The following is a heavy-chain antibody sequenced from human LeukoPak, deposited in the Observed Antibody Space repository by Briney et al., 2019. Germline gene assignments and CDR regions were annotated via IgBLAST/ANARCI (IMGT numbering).Heavy chain of an antibody. V-gene: IGHV1-69*05. J-gene: IGHJ6*03. CDR1: GGTFSSYA. D-gene: IGHD4-17*01. Sequence: SVKVSCKATGGTFSSYAISWVRQAPGQGLEWMGRIIPIFGTANYAQKFQGRVTITTDESTSTAYMELSSLRSEDTAVYYCARGRTTVEPPDYYYYYMDVWGKGTTVTVSS. CDR3: ARGRTTVEPPDYYYYYMDV. CDR2: IIPIFGTA.